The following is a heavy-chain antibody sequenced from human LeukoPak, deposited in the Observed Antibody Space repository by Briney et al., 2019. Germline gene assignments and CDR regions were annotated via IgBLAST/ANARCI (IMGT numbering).Heavy chain of an antibody. CDR3: SRVRSGRLFDY. CDR2: IYYTGST. D-gene: IGHD3-10*01. CDR1: GGSVSDYY. J-gene: IGHJ4*02. V-gene: IGHV4-59*02. Sequence: PSETLSLTCTISGGSVSDYYWSWIRQSPGKGLEWIGYIYYTGSTTYNPSLKSRVTMSADTSKNQFSLKLSSVTAADTAVYYCSRVRSGRLFDYWGQGTLVTVSS.